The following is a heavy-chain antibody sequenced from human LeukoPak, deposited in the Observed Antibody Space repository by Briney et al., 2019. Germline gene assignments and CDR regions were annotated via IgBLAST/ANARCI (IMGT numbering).Heavy chain of an antibody. CDR2: ISAYNGNT. J-gene: IGHJ4*02. CDR1: GYTFTSYG. CDR3: STSPYYYDSSGYYPYFDY. V-gene: IGHV1-18*01. D-gene: IGHD3-22*01. Sequence: ASVKVSCKASGYTFTSYGISWVRQAPGQGLEWMGWISAYNGNTNYAQKLQGRVTMTTDTSTSTAYMELRSLRSDDTAVYYCSTSPYYYDSSGYYPYFDYWGQGTLVTVSS.